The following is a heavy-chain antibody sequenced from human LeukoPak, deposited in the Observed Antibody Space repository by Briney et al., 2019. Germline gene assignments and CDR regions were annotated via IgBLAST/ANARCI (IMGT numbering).Heavy chain of an antibody. J-gene: IGHJ4*02. D-gene: IGHD2-2*01. CDR2: IRYDGSNK. CDR1: GFTFSSYA. V-gene: IGHV3-30*02. Sequence: GGSLRFSCAASGFTFSSYAMSWVRQAPGKGLEWVAFIRYDGSNKYYADSVKGRFTISRDNSKNTLYLQMNSLRAEDTAVYYCAKDGGGYQLSLYYFDYWGQGTLVTVSS. CDR3: AKDGGGYQLSLYYFDY.